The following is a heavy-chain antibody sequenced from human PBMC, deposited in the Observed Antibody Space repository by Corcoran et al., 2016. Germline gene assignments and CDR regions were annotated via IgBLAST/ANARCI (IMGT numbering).Heavy chain of an antibody. CDR1: GFTFRSYG. V-gene: IGHV3-33*01. CDR3: ARPTRLLFLEWSPIDGGMDV. J-gene: IGHJ6*02. Sequence: QVQLVESGGGVVQPGRSLRLSCAASGFTFRSYGIHWVRQAPGKGLEWVAVIWYDGSNKYYADSVKGQFTISRDNSKNTLYLQMNSLRVEDMSIYYWARPTRLLFLEWSPIDGGMDVWGQGTTVSVSS. D-gene: IGHD3-3*01. CDR2: IWYDGSNK.